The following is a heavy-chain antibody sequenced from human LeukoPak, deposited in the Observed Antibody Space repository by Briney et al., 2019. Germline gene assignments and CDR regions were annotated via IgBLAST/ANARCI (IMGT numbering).Heavy chain of an antibody. J-gene: IGHJ6*02. V-gene: IGHV4-39*07. CDR2: IYYSGST. CDR1: GGSISSSSYY. D-gene: IGHD1-1*01. Sequence: PSETLSLTCTVSGGSISSSSYYWGWIRQPPGKGLEWIGSIYYSGSTYYNPSLKSRVTISVDTSKNQFSLKLSSVTAADTAVYYCARDGDPRYWNDLDVWGQGTTVTVSS. CDR3: ARDGDPRYWNDLDV.